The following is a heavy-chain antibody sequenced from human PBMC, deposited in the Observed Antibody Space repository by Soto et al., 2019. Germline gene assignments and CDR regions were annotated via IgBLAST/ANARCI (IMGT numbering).Heavy chain of an antibody. V-gene: IGHV3-23*01. J-gene: IGHJ4*02. CDR3: AKRPASIITFDY. CDR2: ISGNGGST. Sequence: EVQLLDSGGGLVQPGGSLRLSCAASGFTFSNYAMSWVRQALGKGLEWVSTISGNGGSTYYADCVKGRFTISRDNSKNMLFLQINSLRDDDSAVYYCAKRPASIITFDYWGQGTPVTVSS. CDR1: GFTFSNYA. D-gene: IGHD2-2*01.